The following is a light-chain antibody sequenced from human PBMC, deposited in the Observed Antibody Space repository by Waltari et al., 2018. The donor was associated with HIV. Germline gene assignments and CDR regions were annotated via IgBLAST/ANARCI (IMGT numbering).Light chain of an antibody. V-gene: IGLV2-14*01. CDR1: TEAVGGYYY. Sequence: QSALIQPASVSGSPGQSLTITCTGTTEAVGGYYYVLWYQHHPGKAPQVLIYEVDNRPSGVSYRFSGSKSGNTASLTISGLQAEDEADYYCSSYRSYNTVVFGGGTKLTVL. CDR3: SSYRSYNTVV. J-gene: IGLJ2*01. CDR2: EVD.